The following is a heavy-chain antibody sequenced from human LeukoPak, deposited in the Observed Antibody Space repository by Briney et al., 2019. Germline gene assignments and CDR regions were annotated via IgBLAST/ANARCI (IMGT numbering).Heavy chain of an antibody. V-gene: IGHV7-4-1*02. Sequence: ASVNVSCKASGYTFTSYGISWVRQAPGQGLEWMGWINTNTGNPTYAQGFTGRFVFSLDTSVSTAYLQISSLKAEDTAVYYCARHYYDSSGYYDYWGQGSLVTVSS. CDR3: ARHYYDSSGYYDY. D-gene: IGHD3-22*01. CDR2: INTNTGNP. J-gene: IGHJ4*02. CDR1: GYTFTSYG.